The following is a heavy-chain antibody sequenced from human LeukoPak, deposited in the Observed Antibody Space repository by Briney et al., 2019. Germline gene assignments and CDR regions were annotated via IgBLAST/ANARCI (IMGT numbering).Heavy chain of an antibody. CDR3: AELGITMIGGV. J-gene: IGHJ6*04. D-gene: IGHD3-10*02. CDR1: GIIFSNYN. CDR2: ISSSSGTI. V-gene: IGHV3-48*01. Sequence: PGGSLRLSCEASGIIFSNYNMNWVRQAPGKGLEWISYISSSSGTIYYADSVKGRFTISRDNARDSLYLQMNSLRAEDTAVYYCAELGITMIGGVWGKGTTVTISS.